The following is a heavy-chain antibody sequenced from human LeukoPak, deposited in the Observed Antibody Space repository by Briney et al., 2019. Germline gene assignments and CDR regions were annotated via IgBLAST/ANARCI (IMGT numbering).Heavy chain of an antibody. V-gene: IGHV4-59*01. CDR1: VGSNSSYY. CDR3: ARGDTMLRGVIDEIDT. CDR2: IYYSGST. Sequence: PSQTLSLTCTVSVGSNSSYYWIWIRHPSAKALEWIGCIYYSGSTNYNPSLKSRVTISLDTSNNQFSLKLSPVAASRPALDYCARGDTMLRGVIDEIDTWGQGNLVTVSS. J-gene: IGHJ5*01. D-gene: IGHD3-10*01.